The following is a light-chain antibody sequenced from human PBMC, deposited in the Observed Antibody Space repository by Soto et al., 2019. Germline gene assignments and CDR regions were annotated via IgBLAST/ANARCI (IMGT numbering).Light chain of an antibody. CDR3: QQYGSSPRT. Sequence: EIVLTQSPGTLSLSPGERATLSCRASQSVSSSYLAWYQQKPGQAPRLLIYDASSRTTGIPDRFSGSGSGTDFTLTISGLEPEDFALYYCQQYGSSPRTFGQGTKVDIK. CDR1: QSVSSSY. J-gene: IGKJ1*01. CDR2: DAS. V-gene: IGKV3-20*01.